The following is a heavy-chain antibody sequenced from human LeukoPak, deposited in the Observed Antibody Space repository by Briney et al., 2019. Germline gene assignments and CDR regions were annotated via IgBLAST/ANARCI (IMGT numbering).Heavy chain of an antibody. V-gene: IGHV4-59*08. CDR1: GGSISSYY. Sequence: PSETLSLTCTVSGGSISSYYWSWIRQPPGKGLGWIGYIYYSGSTNYNPSLKSRVTISVDTSKNQFSLKLSSVTAADTAVYYCARRGYGSGSFNRYYFDYWGQGTLVTVSS. CDR3: ARRGYGSGSFNRYYFDY. J-gene: IGHJ4*02. CDR2: IYYSGST. D-gene: IGHD3-10*01.